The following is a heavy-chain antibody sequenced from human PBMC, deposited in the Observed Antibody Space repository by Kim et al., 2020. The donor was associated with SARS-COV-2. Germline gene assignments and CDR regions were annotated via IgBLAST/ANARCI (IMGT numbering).Heavy chain of an antibody. V-gene: IGHV4-30-2*05. CDR3: ATLRGYSYGYYLDY. Sequence: KPSRKSRFTISVDTSKTQRSLRLSSLTAEDTAVYYCATLRGYSYGYYLDYWGQGTLVTVSS. D-gene: IGHD5-18*01. J-gene: IGHJ4*02.